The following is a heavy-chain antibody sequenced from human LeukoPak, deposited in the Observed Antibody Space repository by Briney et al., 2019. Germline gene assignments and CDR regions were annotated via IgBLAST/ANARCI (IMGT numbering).Heavy chain of an antibody. Sequence: GGSLRLSCAASGITFSSYAMHWVRQAPGKGREWVAVISYDGSNKYYAHSVKRRFTISRDNSKNTLYLQMNSLRAEDTAVYYCARDTVEYSTHNWFDPWGQGTLVTVSS. J-gene: IGHJ5*02. CDR3: ARDTVEYSTHNWFDP. CDR1: GITFSSYA. D-gene: IGHD6-6*01. CDR2: ISYDGSNK. V-gene: IGHV3-30*01.